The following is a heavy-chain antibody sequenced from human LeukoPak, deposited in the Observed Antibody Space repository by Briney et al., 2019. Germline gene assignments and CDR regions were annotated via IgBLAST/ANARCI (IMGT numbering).Heavy chain of an antibody. J-gene: IGHJ6*02. CDR1: GFTFSTCA. Sequence: GGSLRLSCAASGFTFSTCAMSWVRQAPGKGLEWVSGISGTTSGTYYADSVKGRFTISGDNSKNTLFLQVNSLRAEDTAVYYCAKVRTYFYHGLDVWGQGTTVTVSS. D-gene: IGHD1-14*01. CDR3: AKVRTYFYHGLDV. V-gene: IGHV3-23*01. CDR2: ISGTTSGT.